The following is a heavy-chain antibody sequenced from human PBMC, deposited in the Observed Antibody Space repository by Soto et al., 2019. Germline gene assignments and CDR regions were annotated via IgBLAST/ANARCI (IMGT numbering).Heavy chain of an antibody. CDR1: GFTFSDHY. Sequence: EVQLVESGGGLVQPGGSLRLSCAASGFTFSDHYMDWVRQAPGKGLEWVGRSRNKANSYTTEYAASVKGRFTISRDDSKNQLYLQMNSLKTEDTAVYFCTILGLIGTSGTFCDYWGQGTLVTVSS. D-gene: IGHD6-13*01. V-gene: IGHV3-72*01. CDR2: SRNKANSYTT. CDR3: TILGLIGTSGTFCDY. J-gene: IGHJ4*02.